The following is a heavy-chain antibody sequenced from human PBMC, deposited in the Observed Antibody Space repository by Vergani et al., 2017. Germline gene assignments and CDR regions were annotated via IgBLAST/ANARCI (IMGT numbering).Heavy chain of an antibody. CDR1: GFTSAGYA. D-gene: IGHD1-14*01. J-gene: IGHJ5*02. V-gene: IGHV3-9*02. CDR2: ISWNSNSI. Sequence: EVQLEESGGGLVLPGRSLRLSCVASGFTSAGYAMHWVRQAPGKGLEWVSGISWNSNSIGYADSVKGRFTISRDNAKNSLYLQMNSLRAEDTALYYCARDLRLLYNRFDPWGQGTLVTVSS. CDR3: ARDLRLLYNRFDP.